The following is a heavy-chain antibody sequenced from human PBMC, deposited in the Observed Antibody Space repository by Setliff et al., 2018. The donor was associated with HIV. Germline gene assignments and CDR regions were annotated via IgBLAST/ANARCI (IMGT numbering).Heavy chain of an antibody. J-gene: IGHJ3*02. CDR2: IYYSGNT. V-gene: IGHV4-59*08. D-gene: IGHD3-22*01. Sequence: PSETLSLTCSVSGASIRGHYWSWIRQSPGKGLEWIGNIYYSGNTNYNPSFKSRVTISVDTSKKQFSLRVNSVTAADTAVSYCASSRVPSGYYYGRHAFDIWGQGTKVTVSS. CDR3: ASSRVPSGYYYGRHAFDI. CDR1: GASIRGHY.